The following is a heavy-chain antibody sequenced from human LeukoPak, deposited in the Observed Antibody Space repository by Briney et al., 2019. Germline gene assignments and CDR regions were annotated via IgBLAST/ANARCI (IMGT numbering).Heavy chain of an antibody. D-gene: IGHD3-9*01. Sequence: GGSLRLSCAASGSTVSSYFMSWVRQAPGKGLEWVSVIYDGGSTDYADSVKGRFTISRDNSKSTLYLQMNSLRAEDTAVYYCARDNYILTGYYNAFDIWGQGTLVTVSS. CDR1: GSTVSSYF. J-gene: IGHJ3*02. CDR3: ARDNYILTGYYNAFDI. V-gene: IGHV3-53*01. CDR2: IYDGGST.